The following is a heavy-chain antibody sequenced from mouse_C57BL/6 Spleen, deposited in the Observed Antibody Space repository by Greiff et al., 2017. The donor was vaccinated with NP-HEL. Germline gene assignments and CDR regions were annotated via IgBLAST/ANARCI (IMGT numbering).Heavy chain of an antibody. CDR1: GFNIKDDY. V-gene: IGHV14-4*01. CDR2: IDPENGDT. D-gene: IGHD1-1*01. J-gene: IGHJ3*01. CDR3: TRYYGSSYLAWFAY. Sequence: EVQRVESGAELVRPGASVKLSCTASGFNIKDDYMHWVKQRPEQGLEWIGWIDPENGDTEYASKFQGMATITADTSSNTAYLQLSSLTSEDTAVYYCTRYYGSSYLAWFAYWGQGTLVTVSA.